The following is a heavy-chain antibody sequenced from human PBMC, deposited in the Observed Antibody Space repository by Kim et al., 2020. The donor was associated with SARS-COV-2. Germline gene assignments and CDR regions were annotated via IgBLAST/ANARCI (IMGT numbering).Heavy chain of an antibody. D-gene: IGHD3-10*01. Sequence: GGSLRLSCAASGFTFSSYAMSWVRQAPGKGLEWVSAISGSGGSTYYADSVKGRFTISRDNSKNTLYLQMNSLRAEDTAVYYCAKVWADIYYGSGSYPDYWGQGTLVTVSS. V-gene: IGHV3-23*01. CDR1: GFTFSSYA. CDR2: ISGSGGST. J-gene: IGHJ4*02. CDR3: AKVWADIYYGSGSYPDY.